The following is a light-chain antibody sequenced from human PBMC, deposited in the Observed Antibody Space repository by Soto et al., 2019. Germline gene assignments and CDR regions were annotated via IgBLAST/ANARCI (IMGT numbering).Light chain of an antibody. Sequence: EIVLTQSPGTLSLSPGERATLSCRASETVSNNYVAWYQQKPGQAPRFLIYGASSRATGIADRFSGSGSGTDFTLTITRLEPEDFAVYHCQQYGNSPQTFGQGTKVEI. J-gene: IGKJ1*01. V-gene: IGKV3-20*01. CDR2: GAS. CDR1: ETVSNNY. CDR3: QQYGNSPQT.